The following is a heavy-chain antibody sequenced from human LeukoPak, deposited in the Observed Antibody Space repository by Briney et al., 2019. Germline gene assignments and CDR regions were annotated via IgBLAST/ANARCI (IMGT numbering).Heavy chain of an antibody. V-gene: IGHV3-21*01. CDR2: ISSSSSYI. Sequence: TGGSLRLSCAASGFTFSSYSMNWVRQAPGKGLEWVSSISSSSSYIYYADSVKGRFTISRDNAKNPLYLQMNSLRAEDTAVYYCARGTTGTFGIIWGQGTMVTVSS. CDR1: GFTFSSYS. CDR3: ARGTTGTFGII. D-gene: IGHD1-1*01. J-gene: IGHJ3*02.